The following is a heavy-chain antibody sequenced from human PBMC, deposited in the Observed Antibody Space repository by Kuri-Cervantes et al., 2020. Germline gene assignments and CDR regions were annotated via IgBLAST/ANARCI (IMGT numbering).Heavy chain of an antibody. D-gene: IGHD6-19*01. CDR3: ARCVAVASRADWFDP. CDR2: IYPGDSDT. Sequence: GESLKISCKGSGYSFTSHWIGWVRQMPGKGLEWMGIIYPGDSDTRYSPSFQGQVTISADKSISTAYLQWSSLKASDTAMYYCARCVAVASRADWFDPWGQGTLVTVSS. J-gene: IGHJ5*02. CDR1: GYSFTSHW. V-gene: IGHV5-51*01.